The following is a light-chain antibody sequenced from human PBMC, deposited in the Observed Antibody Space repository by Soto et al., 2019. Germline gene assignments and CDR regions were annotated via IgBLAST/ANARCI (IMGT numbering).Light chain of an antibody. Sequence: QSGLNEPGSVNGSPGQSITISCKKTSSDVGSYNLVSWYQQHPGKAPKLMIYEVSKRPSGVSNRFSGSKSGNTASLTISGLQAEDEADYYCCSYAGSSTYVFGTGTKVTVL. V-gene: IGLV2-23*02. CDR3: CSYAGSSTYV. CDR2: EVS. CDR1: SSDVGSYNL. J-gene: IGLJ1*01.